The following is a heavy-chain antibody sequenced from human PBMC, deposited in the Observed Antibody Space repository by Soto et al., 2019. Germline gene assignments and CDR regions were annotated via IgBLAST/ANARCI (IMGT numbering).Heavy chain of an antibody. J-gene: IGHJ6*03. CDR1: GFTFSSYG. V-gene: IGHV3-30*18. Sequence: QVQLVESGGGMVQPGRSLRLSCAASGFTFSSYGMHWVRQAPGKGLEWVAVISYDGSNKYYADSVKGRFTISRDNSKNTLYLQMNSLRAEDTAVYYCAKDFRLYRYYMDVWGKGTTVTVSS. D-gene: IGHD3-16*02. CDR2: ISYDGSNK. CDR3: AKDFRLYRYYMDV.